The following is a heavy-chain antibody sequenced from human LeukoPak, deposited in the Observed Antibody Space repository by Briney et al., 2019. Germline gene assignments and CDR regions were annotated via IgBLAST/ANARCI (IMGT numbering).Heavy chain of an antibody. CDR3: ARGRPGYCTNGVCHRGNFDY. Sequence: SETLSLTCAVYGGSFSGYYWSWIRQPPGKGLEWIGEINHSGSTNYNPSLESRVTISVDTSKNQFSLRLSSVTAADTAVYYCARGRPGYCTNGVCHRGNFDYWGQGTLVTVSS. V-gene: IGHV4-34*01. D-gene: IGHD2-8*01. CDR2: INHSGST. CDR1: GGSFSGYY. J-gene: IGHJ4*02.